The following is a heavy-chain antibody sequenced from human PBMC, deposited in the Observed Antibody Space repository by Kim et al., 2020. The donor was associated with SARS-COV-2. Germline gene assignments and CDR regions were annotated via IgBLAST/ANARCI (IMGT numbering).Heavy chain of an antibody. D-gene: IGHD3-9*01. CDR2: IIPIFGTA. CDR3: ARGLNYDILTGYTYYYGMDV. CDR1: GGTFSSYA. V-gene: IGHV1-69*13. Sequence: SVKVSCKASGGTFSSYAISWVRQAPGQGLEWMGGIIPIFGTANYAQKFQGRVTITADESTSTAYMELSSLRSEDTAVYCCARGLNYDILTGYTYYYGMDVWGQGTTVTVSS. J-gene: IGHJ6*02.